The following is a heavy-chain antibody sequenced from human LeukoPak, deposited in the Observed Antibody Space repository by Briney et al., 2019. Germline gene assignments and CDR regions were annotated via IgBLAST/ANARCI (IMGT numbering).Heavy chain of an antibody. CDR3: ARDGVPSPTYYYDSSGPTTSNWFDP. V-gene: IGHV4-4*02. J-gene: IGHJ5*02. CDR2: IYHSGST. Sequence: NPSETLSLTCAVSGGSISSSNWWSWVRQPPGKGLEWIGEIYHSGSTNYNPSLKSRVTISVDKSKNQFSLKLSSVTAADTAVYYCARDGVPSPTYYYDSSGPTTSNWFDPWGQGTLVTVSS. D-gene: IGHD3-22*01. CDR1: GGSISSSNW.